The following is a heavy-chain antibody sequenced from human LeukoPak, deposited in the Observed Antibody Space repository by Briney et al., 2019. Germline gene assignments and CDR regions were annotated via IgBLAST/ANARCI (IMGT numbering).Heavy chain of an antibody. CDR2: ISYDGSNK. V-gene: IGHV3-30-3*01. Sequence: PGGSLRLSCAASGFTFSSYAMHWVRQAPGKGLEWVAVISYDGSNKYYADSVKGRFTISRDNSKNTLYLQMNSLRAEDTAVYYCAKVALHHAFDIWGQGTMVTVSS. CDR1: GFTFSSYA. J-gene: IGHJ3*02. CDR3: AKVALHHAFDI.